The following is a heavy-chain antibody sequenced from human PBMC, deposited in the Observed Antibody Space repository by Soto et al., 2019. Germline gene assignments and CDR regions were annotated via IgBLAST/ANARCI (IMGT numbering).Heavy chain of an antibody. V-gene: IGHV1-69*01. CDR2: IIPIFGTA. CDR1: GGTFSSYA. CDR3: ARDSREVATPSYYYYGMDV. Sequence: QVQLVQSGAEVKKPGSSVKVSCKASGGTFSSYAISWVRQAPGQGLEWMGGIIPIFGTANYAQKFQGRVTITADESTSTAYMELSSLRSEDTAVYYCARDSREVATPSYYYYGMDVWGQGTTVTVSS. J-gene: IGHJ6*02. D-gene: IGHD5-12*01.